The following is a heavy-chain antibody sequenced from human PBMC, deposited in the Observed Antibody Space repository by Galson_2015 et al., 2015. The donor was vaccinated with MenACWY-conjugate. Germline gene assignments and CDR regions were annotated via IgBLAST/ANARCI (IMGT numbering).Heavy chain of an antibody. D-gene: IGHD6-19*01. CDR1: GFTFTSYA. Sequence: SLRLSCAASGFTFTSYAMSWVRQAPGKGLEWVSAISGSGGSTNHADSVKGQFTISRDNSKNTLYLQTNSLRAEDTAVYYCPKVASGSGCYIGIWGQGTLFAVSS. V-gene: IGHV3-23*01. CDR3: PKVASGSGCYIGI. CDR2: ISGSGGST. J-gene: IGHJ4*02.